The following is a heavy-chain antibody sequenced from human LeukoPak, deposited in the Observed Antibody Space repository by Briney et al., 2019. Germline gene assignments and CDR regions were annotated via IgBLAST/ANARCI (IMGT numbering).Heavy chain of an antibody. J-gene: IGHJ4*02. V-gene: IGHV3-73*01. CDR3: TTNYDSSGYPREFDY. D-gene: IGHD3-22*01. Sequence: GGSLRLPCAASGLTFSGSAMHWVRQASGNGLEWVGRIRSKANSYATAYAASVKGRFTISRDDSKNTAYLQMNSLKTEDTAVYYCTTNYDSSGYPREFDYWGQGTLVTVSS. CDR2: IRSKANSYAT. CDR1: GLTFSGSA.